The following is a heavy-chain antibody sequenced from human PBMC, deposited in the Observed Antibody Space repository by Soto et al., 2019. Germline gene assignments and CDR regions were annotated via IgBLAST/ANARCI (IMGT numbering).Heavy chain of an antibody. V-gene: IGHV1-18*01. CDR1: GYSFTTYG. Sequence: ASVKVSCKTSGYSFTTYGISWVRQAPGQGLEWMGWISGYNGNTHYAQKFQGRVTMTTDTSTSTAYMELRSLRSDDTAVYYCAREGTAPYYYYGMDVWGQASTATVSS. CDR2: ISGYNGNT. CDR3: AREGTAPYYYYGMDV. J-gene: IGHJ6*02.